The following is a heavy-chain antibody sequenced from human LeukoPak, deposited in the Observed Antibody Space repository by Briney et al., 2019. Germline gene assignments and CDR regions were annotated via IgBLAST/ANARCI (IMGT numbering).Heavy chain of an antibody. CDR2: IYYSGST. Sequence: SETLSLTCTVSGGSISSGDYYWSWIRQPPGKGLEWIGYIYYSGSTYYNPSLKSRVTISVDTSKNQFSLKLSSVTAADTAVYYCARAPPYSNANIDYWGQGTLVTVSS. CDR1: GGSISSGDYY. V-gene: IGHV4-30-4*08. D-gene: IGHD4-11*01. CDR3: ARAPPYSNANIDY. J-gene: IGHJ4*02.